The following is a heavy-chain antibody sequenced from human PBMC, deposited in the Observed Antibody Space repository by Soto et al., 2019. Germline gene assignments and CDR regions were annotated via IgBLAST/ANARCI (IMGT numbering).Heavy chain of an antibody. Sequence: GASVKVSCKSSGYSFTGYYMHWVRQAPGQGLEWMGWINPNSGGTNYAQKFQGRVTMTRDTSISTAYMELSSLRSEDTAVYYCARTHIVVVTASYNWFDPWGQGTLVTVSS. V-gene: IGHV1-2*02. CDR2: INPNSGGT. J-gene: IGHJ5*02. CDR3: ARTHIVVVTASYNWFDP. D-gene: IGHD2-21*02. CDR1: GYSFTGYY.